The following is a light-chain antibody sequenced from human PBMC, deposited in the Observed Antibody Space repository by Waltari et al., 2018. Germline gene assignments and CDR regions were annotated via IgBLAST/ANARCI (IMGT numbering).Light chain of an antibody. V-gene: IGKV1-33*01. CDR2: ETS. Sequence: DIQVTQSPSSLSASVGDRVTITCQASQDISNYLNWYQQKPGKAPKLLIYETSHLQTRVPSRFSGTVGGTDFTFTISSLQPEDIATYYCQQYENFPVTFGQGTRLEIK. CDR3: QQYENFPVT. CDR1: QDISNY. J-gene: IGKJ5*01.